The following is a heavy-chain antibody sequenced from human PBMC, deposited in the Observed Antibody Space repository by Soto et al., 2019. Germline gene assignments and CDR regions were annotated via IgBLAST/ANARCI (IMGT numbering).Heavy chain of an antibody. V-gene: IGHV4-30-2*01. J-gene: IGHJ6*01. CDR1: DGSISSGGYS. CDR2: IYHTGRT. D-gene: IGHD3-16*01. Sequence: QLQLQESGSGLVKPSQTLSLTCAVSDGSISSGGYSWSWIRQPPGKGLEWLGNIYHTGRTNYNPSLKSRLTFSVDRSKNQFSLKLSSVTAADTAVYFCARDRILIKWGVLTYYYGVDVWGQGTTVIVSS. CDR3: ARDRILIKWGVLTYYYGVDV.